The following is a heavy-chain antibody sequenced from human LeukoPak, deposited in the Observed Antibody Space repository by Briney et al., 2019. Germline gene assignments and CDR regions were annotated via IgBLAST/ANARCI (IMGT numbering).Heavy chain of an antibody. V-gene: IGHV1-46*01. CDR1: GYTFTSYY. CDR3: ARGILEWLSDHNNWFDP. CDR2: INPSGGST. D-gene: IGHD3-3*01. J-gene: IGHJ5*02. Sequence: ASVKVSCKASGYTFTSYYMHWVRQAPGQGLEWMGIINPSGGSTSYAQKFQGRVTMTRDTSTSTVYMEQSSLRSEDTAVYYCARGILEWLSDHNNWFDPWGQGTLVTVSS.